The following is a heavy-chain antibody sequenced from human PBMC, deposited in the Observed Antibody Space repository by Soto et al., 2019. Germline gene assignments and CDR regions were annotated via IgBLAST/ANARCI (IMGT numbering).Heavy chain of an antibody. CDR1: GGSINSYY. Sequence: SETLSLTCTVSGGSINSYYWSWIRQPPGKGLEWIGQIYYTGSTNYNPSLKSRVTISVDRSKNQFSLRLSSVTAADTAVYYCAMANATVYNGFDPWGQGTLVTVSS. V-gene: IGHV4-59*08. CDR2: IYYTGST. D-gene: IGHD4-17*01. CDR3: AMANATVYNGFDP. J-gene: IGHJ5*02.